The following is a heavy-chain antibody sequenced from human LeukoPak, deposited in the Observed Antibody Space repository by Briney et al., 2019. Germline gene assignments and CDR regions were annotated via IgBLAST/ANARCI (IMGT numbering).Heavy chain of an antibody. V-gene: IGHV3-53*01. D-gene: IGHD6-19*01. CDR1: GCTFSSNY. Sequence: PGGSLRLSCAASGCTFSSNYMSWVRQAPGKGLEWVAVINRGGSTYYAAFVKSRFTISRDNSKNKLFLQLNSLRAEDTAVFYCARSRLDAFDIWGQGTLVTVSS. CDR2: INRGGST. CDR3: ARSRLDAFDI. J-gene: IGHJ3*02.